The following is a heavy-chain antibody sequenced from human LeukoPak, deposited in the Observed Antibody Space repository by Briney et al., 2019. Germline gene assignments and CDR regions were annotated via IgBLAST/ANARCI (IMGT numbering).Heavy chain of an antibody. CDR3: AKDSDYYHISGYYYAYFQH. CDR2: ISSSSSTI. V-gene: IGHV3-48*02. J-gene: IGHJ1*01. D-gene: IGHD3-22*01. CDR1: GFTFSTYS. Sequence: GGSLRLSCAVSGFTFSTYSMNWVRQAPGKGLEWVSYISSSSSTIYYADSVKGRFTISRDNAKNSLYLQMNSLRDEDTAVYYCAKDSDYYHISGYYYAYFQHWGQGTLVTVSS.